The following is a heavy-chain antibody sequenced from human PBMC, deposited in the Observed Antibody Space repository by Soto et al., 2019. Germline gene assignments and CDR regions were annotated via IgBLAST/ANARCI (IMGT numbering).Heavy chain of an antibody. Sequence: QVQLVESGGGVVQPGRSLRLSCAASGFTFSNYAMYWVRQAPGKGLEWVAVISYDGNNKYYADSVKGRFTISRDNSKNTLYLQMNSLRAEDTAVYYCARAVCDGGTCYTLVGLRYGMDVWGQGTTVTVSS. D-gene: IGHD2-15*01. CDR3: ARAVCDGGTCYTLVGLRYGMDV. CDR2: ISYDGNNK. J-gene: IGHJ6*02. CDR1: GFTFSNYA. V-gene: IGHV3-30-3*01.